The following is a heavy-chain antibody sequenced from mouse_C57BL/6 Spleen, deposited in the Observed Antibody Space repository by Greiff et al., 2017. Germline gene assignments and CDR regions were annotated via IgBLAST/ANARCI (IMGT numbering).Heavy chain of an antibody. J-gene: IGHJ4*01. Sequence: QVQLQQPGAELVRPGSSVKLSCKASGYTFTSYWMHWVKQRPIQGLEWIGNIDPSDSETHYNQKFKDKATLTVDKSSSTAYLQLSSLTSEDSAVYYCARETVVATPSMDYWGQGTSVTVSS. CDR2: IDPSDSET. V-gene: IGHV1-52*01. CDR3: ARETVVATPSMDY. D-gene: IGHD1-1*01. CDR1: GYTFTSYW.